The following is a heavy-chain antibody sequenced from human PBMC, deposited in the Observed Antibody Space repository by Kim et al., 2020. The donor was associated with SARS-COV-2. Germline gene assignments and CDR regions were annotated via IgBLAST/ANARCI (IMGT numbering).Heavy chain of an antibody. Sequence: ADSVKGRFTISRDNSKNTLYLQMNSLRAEDTAVYYCARGWGYYYYYGMDVWGQGTTVTVSS. D-gene: IGHD3-16*01. J-gene: IGHJ6*02. V-gene: IGHV3-66*01. CDR3: ARGWGYYYYYGMDV.